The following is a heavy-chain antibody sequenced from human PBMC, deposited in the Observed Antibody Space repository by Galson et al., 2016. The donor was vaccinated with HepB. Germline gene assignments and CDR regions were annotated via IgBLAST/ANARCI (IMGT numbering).Heavy chain of an antibody. J-gene: IGHJ4*02. CDR1: GGTFSSYA. D-gene: IGHD4-17*01. CDR3: ARGGYGDFPHQLSYFDY. CDR2: IIPIFNTA. Sequence: SVKVSCKASGGTFSSYAISWVRQAPGQGLEWMGGIIPIFNTANYAQKFQGRVTITADKSTGTAYMELSSLTSEDTAVYYCARGGYGDFPHQLSYFDYWGQGTLVTVSS. V-gene: IGHV1-69*06.